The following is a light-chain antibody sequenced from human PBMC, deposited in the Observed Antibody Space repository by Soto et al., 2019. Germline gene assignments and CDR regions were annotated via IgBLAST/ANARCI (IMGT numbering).Light chain of an antibody. V-gene: IGKV3-20*01. Sequence: EVVLTQSPGTLSLSPGERATLSCRASQSVTNSDYLAWYQQKPGQAPRLLIYGASSRAIGSPDRFSGSGSGTDFTLTISRLEPEDSAVYYCQNYRSSPLTFGGGTKVEIK. CDR3: QNYRSSPLT. CDR2: GAS. CDR1: QSVTNSDY. J-gene: IGKJ4*01.